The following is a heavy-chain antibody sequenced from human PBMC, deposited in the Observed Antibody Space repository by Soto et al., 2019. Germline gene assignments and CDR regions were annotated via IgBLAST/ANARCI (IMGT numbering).Heavy chain of an antibody. D-gene: IGHD3-10*01. J-gene: IGHJ6*02. Sequence: GESLKISCKGSGYSFTSYWIGWVRQMPGKGLEWMGIIYPGDSDTRYSPSFQGQVTISADKSISTAYLQWSSLKASDTAMYYCARCITMVRGVMGGMDVCGQGTTVTVSS. CDR1: GYSFTSYW. CDR3: ARCITMVRGVMGGMDV. V-gene: IGHV5-51*01. CDR2: IYPGDSDT.